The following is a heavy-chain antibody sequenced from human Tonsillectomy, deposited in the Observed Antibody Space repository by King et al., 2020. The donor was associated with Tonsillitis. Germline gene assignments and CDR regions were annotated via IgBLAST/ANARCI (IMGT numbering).Heavy chain of an antibody. CDR1: GYTFINYG. J-gene: IGHJ5*02. CDR3: ARDEVAAGIRGPFDP. D-gene: IGHD6-13*01. Sequence: VQLVESGAEVKKPGASVKVSCKTSGYTFINYGISWVRQAPGQGLEWMGWISGYNGNTNYAQKLQDRVTMTTDTSTSTAYMELRSLKSDDTAVYYCARDEVAAGIRGPFDPWGQGTLVTVSS. V-gene: IGHV1-18*01. CDR2: ISGYNGNT.